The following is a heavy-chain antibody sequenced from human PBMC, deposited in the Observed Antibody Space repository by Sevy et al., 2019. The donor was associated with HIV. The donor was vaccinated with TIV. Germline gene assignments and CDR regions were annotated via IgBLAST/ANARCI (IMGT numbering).Heavy chain of an antibody. D-gene: IGHD2-8*02. J-gene: IGHJ4*02. CDR3: AREGCTEPHDY. V-gene: IGHV3-23*01. Sequence: RGSLRLSCAASGFTFSKYSMSWVRQPPGKGLEWVSTLSFGCGEINHADSVKGRFTISRDNSKNSLYLQMNNLRAEDTAVYYCAREGCTEPHDYWGQGTLVTVSS. CDR1: GFTFSKYS. CDR2: LSFGCGEI.